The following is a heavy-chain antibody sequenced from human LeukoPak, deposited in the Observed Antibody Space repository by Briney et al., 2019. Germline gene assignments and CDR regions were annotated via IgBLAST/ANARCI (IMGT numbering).Heavy chain of an antibody. CDR3: AVTLPGYCSGGSCYLNY. Sequence: SETLSLTCTVSGGSISSYYWSWIRQPPGKGLEWIGYIYYSGSTNYNPSLKSRVTISVDTSKNQFSLKLSSVTAADTAVYYCAVTLPGYCSGGSCYLNYWGQGTLVTVSS. CDR2: IYYSGST. J-gene: IGHJ4*02. D-gene: IGHD2-15*01. V-gene: IGHV4-59*12. CDR1: GGSISSYY.